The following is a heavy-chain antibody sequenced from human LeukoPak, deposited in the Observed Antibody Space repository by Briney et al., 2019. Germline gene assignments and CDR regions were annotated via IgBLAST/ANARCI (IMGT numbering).Heavy chain of an antibody. CDR2: INHSGST. CDR1: GGSFSGYY. CDR3: ARGKGYYGDAFDI. J-gene: IGHJ3*02. V-gene: IGHV4-34*01. D-gene: IGHD3-22*01. Sequence: SETLSLTCAVYGGSFSGYYWSWIRQPPGKGLEWIGEINHSGSTNYNPSLKSRVTISVDTSKNQFSLKLCSVTAADTAVYYCARGKGYYGDAFDIWGQGTMVTVSS.